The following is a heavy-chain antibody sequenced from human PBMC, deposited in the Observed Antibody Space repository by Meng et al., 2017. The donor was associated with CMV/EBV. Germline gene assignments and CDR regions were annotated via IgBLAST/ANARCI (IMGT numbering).Heavy chain of an antibody. Sequence: SETLPLTCAVYGGSFSGYYWSWIRQPPGKGLEWIGEINHSGSTNYNPSLKSRVTISVDTSKNQSSLKLSSVTAADTAVYYCARVCYYDSSGYYYEGAYYFDYWGQGTLVTVSS. V-gene: IGHV4-34*01. CDR2: INHSGST. J-gene: IGHJ4*02. CDR3: ARVCYYDSSGYYYEGAYYFDY. D-gene: IGHD3-22*01. CDR1: GGSFSGYY.